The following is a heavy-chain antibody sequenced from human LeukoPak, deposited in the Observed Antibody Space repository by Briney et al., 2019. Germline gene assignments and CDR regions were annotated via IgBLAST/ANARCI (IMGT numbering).Heavy chain of an antibody. CDR2: IIPIFGTA. CDR3: ARGADSSGYLGAFDI. D-gene: IGHD3-22*01. Sequence: RASVKVSCKASGGTFSSYAISWVRQAPGQGLEWMGGIIPIFGTANYAQKFQGRVTITADESTSTAYMELSSLRSEDTAVYYCARGADSSGYLGAFDIWGQGTMVTVSS. V-gene: IGHV1-69*01. J-gene: IGHJ3*02. CDR1: GGTFSSYA.